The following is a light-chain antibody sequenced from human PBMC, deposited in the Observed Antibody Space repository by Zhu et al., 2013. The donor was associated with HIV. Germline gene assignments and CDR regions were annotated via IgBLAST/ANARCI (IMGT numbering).Light chain of an antibody. CDR2: AAS. V-gene: IGKV1-17*01. CDR3: QQRSDWPRT. J-gene: IGKJ3*01. Sequence: DIQMTQSPSSLSASVGDRVTITCRASQGIRNDLGWYQQKPGKAPNLLIYAASTLQIGVPSRFSGSGSGTDFTLTISSLEPEDFAVYYCQQRSDWPRTFGPGTKVDIK. CDR1: QGIRND.